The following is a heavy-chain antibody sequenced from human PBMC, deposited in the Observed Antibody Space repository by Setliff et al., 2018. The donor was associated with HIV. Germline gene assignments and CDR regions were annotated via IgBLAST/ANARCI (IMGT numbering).Heavy chain of an antibody. J-gene: IGHJ5*02. CDR1: GGSFGDSH. CDR2: IFRSGTT. D-gene: IGHD3-10*01. CDR3: ARDRHYSGLGSYGP. Sequence: NPSETLSLTCTLSGGSFGDSHWSWIRQPAGRGLEWIGRIFRSGTTDYKFSLKSRVTISIDTSRNQFSLRLTSVTAEDTAVYYCARDRHYSGLGSYGPWGPGTLVTVSS. V-gene: IGHV4-4*07.